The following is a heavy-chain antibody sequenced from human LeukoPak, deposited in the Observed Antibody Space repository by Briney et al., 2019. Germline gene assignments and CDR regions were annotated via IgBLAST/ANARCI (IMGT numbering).Heavy chain of an antibody. D-gene: IGHD2-21*02. V-gene: IGHV1-2*02. CDR3: AREGRLGDLYYYGMDV. J-gene: IGHJ6*02. Sequence: ASVKVSCKASGYAFTGYYMHWVRQAPGQGLEWMGWINPNSGGTNYAQKFQGRVTMTRDTSISTAYVELSRLRSDDTAVYYCAREGRLGDLYYYGMDVWGQGTTVTVSS. CDR1: GYAFTGYY. CDR2: INPNSGGT.